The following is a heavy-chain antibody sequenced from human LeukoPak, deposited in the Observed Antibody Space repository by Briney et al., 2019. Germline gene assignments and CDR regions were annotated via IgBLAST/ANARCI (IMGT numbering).Heavy chain of an antibody. CDR2: IVVGSGNT. V-gene: IGHV1-58*02. D-gene: IGHD3-3*01. Sequence: SVKVSCKASGFTFTSSAMQWVRQARGQRLEWIGWIVVGSGNTNYAQKFQERVTITRDMSTSTAYMELSSLRSEDTAVYYCAASRSLGDFWSGWDFDYWGQGTLVTVSS. CDR3: AASRSLGDFWSGWDFDY. CDR1: GFTFTSSA. J-gene: IGHJ4*02.